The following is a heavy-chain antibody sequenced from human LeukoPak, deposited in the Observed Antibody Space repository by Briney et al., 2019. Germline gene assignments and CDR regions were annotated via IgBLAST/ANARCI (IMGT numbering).Heavy chain of an antibody. CDR1: GFTFSSYA. V-gene: IGHV3-30-3*01. J-gene: IGHJ4*02. Sequence: GSLRLSCAASGFTFSSYAMHWVRQAPGKGLEWVAVISYDGSNKYYADSVKGRFTISRDNSKNTLYLQMNSLRAEDTAVYYCARVGLRFLEWLPPADYWGQGTLVTVSS. CDR3: ARVGLRFLEWLPPADY. CDR2: ISYDGSNK. D-gene: IGHD3-3*01.